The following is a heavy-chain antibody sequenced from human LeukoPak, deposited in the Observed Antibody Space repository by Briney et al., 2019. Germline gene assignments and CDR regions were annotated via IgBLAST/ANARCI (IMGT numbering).Heavy chain of an antibody. CDR1: GGSFSGYY. D-gene: IGHD3-10*01. CDR3: ARVLARAPMVRGVHFDY. Sequence: SETLSLTCAVYGGSFSGYYWSWIRQPPGKGLEWIGEINHSGSTNYNPSLKSRVTISVDTSKNQFSLKLSSVTAADTAVYYCARVLARAPMVRGVHFDYWGQGTLVTVSS. V-gene: IGHV4-34*01. CDR2: INHSGST. J-gene: IGHJ4*02.